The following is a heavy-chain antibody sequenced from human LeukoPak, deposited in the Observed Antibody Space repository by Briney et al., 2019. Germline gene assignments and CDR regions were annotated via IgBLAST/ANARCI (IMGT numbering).Heavy chain of an antibody. V-gene: IGHV4-39*01. D-gene: IGHD3-10*01. Sequence: SETLSLTCTVSGGSISSSSNYWGWIRQPPGKGLEWIGSIYYSGSTYYNPSLKSRVTISVDTSKNQFSLKLSSVTAADTAVYYCATNRVPYYYGSGSYYGNWFDPWGQGTLVTVSS. CDR2: IYYSGST. CDR1: GGSISSSSNY. J-gene: IGHJ5*02. CDR3: ATNRVPYYYGSGSYYGNWFDP.